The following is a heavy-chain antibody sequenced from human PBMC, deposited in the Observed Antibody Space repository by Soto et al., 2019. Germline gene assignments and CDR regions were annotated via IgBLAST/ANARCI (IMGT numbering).Heavy chain of an antibody. CDR2: ISYDGSNK. Sequence: WGSLRLSCAASGFTFSSYAMHWVRQAPGKGLEWVAVISYDGSNKYYADSVKGRFTISRDNSKNTLYLQMNSLRAEDTAVYYCARSGVPSLDYYYYYYGMDVWGQGTTVTVSS. J-gene: IGHJ6*02. D-gene: IGHD3-3*01. CDR1: GFTFSSYA. CDR3: ARSGVPSLDYYYYYYGMDV. V-gene: IGHV3-30*04.